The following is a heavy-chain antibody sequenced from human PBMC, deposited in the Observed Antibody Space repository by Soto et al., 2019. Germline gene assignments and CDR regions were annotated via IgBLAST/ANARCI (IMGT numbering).Heavy chain of an antibody. CDR3: ANGRWTVGHCSGGSCYDGMDV. Sequence: QEQLVQSGPEVKKPGASVKVSCESSGYTFIGFSLHWVRQAPGQGLEWMGWINPKNGDTYYAQKFQGRVTMTRDTSSNTVYMELNSLKSDDTAVYYCANGRWTVGHCSGGSCYDGMDVWVQGTTVTVSS. D-gene: IGHD2-15*01. CDR1: GYTFIGFS. CDR2: INPKNGDT. J-gene: IGHJ6*02. V-gene: IGHV1-2*02.